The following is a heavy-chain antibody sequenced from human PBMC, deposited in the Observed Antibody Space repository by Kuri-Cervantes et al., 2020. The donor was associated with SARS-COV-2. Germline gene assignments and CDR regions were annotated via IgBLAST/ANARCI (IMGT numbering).Heavy chain of an antibody. CDR1: GFTFSSYA. J-gene: IGHJ6*03. V-gene: IGHV3-30-3*01. CDR2: ISYEGSNK. Sequence: GESLKISCAASGFTFSSYAMHWVRQAPGKGLEWVAVISYEGSNKYYADSVKGRFTISRDNAKNSLYLQMNSLRAEDTAVYYCARLGSSSWYDYYYMDVWGKGTTVTVSS. CDR3: ARLGSSSWYDYYYMDV. D-gene: IGHD6-13*01.